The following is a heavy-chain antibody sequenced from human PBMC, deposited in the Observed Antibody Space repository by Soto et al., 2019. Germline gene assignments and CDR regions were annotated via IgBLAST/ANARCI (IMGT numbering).Heavy chain of an antibody. CDR1: GCSISSGGYY. CDR3: ARVVVARYFDL. CDR2: IYYSGST. Sequence: SETLSLTCTVSGCSISSGGYYWSWIRQHPGKGLEWIGYIYYSGSTYYNPSLKSRVTISVDTSKNQFSLKLSSVTAADTAVYYCARVVVARYFDLWGRGTLVTVSS. D-gene: IGHD2-15*01. V-gene: IGHV4-31*03. J-gene: IGHJ2*01.